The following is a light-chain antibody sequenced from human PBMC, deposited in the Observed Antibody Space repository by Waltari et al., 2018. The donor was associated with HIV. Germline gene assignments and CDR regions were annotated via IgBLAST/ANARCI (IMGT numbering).Light chain of an antibody. CDR2: KNN. V-gene: IGLV1-47*01. CDR1: RSNIGSNF. Sequence: QSVLTQPPSASATPGQRVTISCSGTRSNIGSNFVFWYQQFPGTAPNLLMYKNNKPSSGVPYRFSGSESGPEASLAITGLGSEDEAVYYCAAWPDSLGGHVVVGGGTNLTV. J-gene: IGLJ2*01. CDR3: AAWPDSLGGHVV.